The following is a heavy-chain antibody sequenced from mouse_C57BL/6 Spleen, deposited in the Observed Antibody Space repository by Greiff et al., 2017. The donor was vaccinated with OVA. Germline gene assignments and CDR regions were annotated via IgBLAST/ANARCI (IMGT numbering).Heavy chain of an antibody. D-gene: IGHD1-1*01. CDR3: ARHYYYFYAMDY. CDR1: GFTFSDYG. V-gene: IGHV5-17*01. Sequence: EVKLVESGGGLVKPGGSLKLSCAASGFTFSDYGMHWVRQAPEKGLEWVAYISSGSSTIYYADTVKGRFTISRDNAKNTLFLQMTSLRSEDTAMYYFARHYYYFYAMDYWGQGTSVTVSS. J-gene: IGHJ4*01. CDR2: ISSGSSTI.